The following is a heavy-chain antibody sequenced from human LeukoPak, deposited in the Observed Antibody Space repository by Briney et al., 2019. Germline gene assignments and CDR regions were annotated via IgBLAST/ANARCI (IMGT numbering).Heavy chain of an antibody. D-gene: IGHD3-22*01. CDR1: GYTFTGYY. CDR3: AREDSSGYYSSTDY. V-gene: IGHV1-2*02. J-gene: IGHJ4*02. Sequence: ASVKVSCKASGYTFTGYYMHWVRQAPGQGLEWMGWINPNSGGTNYAQKFQGRVTMTRDTSISTAYMELSRLRSDDTAVYYCAREDSSGYYSSTDYWGQGILVSVSS. CDR2: INPNSGGT.